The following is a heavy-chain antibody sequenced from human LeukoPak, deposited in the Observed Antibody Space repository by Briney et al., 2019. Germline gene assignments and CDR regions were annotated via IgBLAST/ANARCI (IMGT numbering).Heavy chain of an antibody. CDR1: GYTFTSYG. D-gene: IGHD6-13*01. J-gene: IGHJ3*02. CDR3: ARDSQRLVLGAFDI. CDR2: ISAYNGNT. V-gene: IGHV1-18*01. Sequence: ASVKVSCKASGYTFTSYGISWVRQAPGQGLEWMGWISAYNGNTNYAQKLQGRVTMTTDTSTSTAYMELRSLRSDDTAVYYCARDSQRLVLGAFDIWGQGTMVTVSS.